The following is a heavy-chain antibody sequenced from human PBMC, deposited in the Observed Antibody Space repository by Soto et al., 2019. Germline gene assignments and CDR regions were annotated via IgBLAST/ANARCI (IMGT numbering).Heavy chain of an antibody. Sequence: SETLSLTCAVYGGLYSDYYWSWIRQAPGKGLEWIGEIHHSGTTNYNPSLRSRVTISVDTSKNQFSLKLTSVAVADTATYFCARLQVAVPHYWGQGTLVTVSS. CDR1: GGLYSDYY. V-gene: IGHV4-34*01. CDR3: ARLQVAVPHY. J-gene: IGHJ4*02. D-gene: IGHD6-19*01. CDR2: IHHSGTT.